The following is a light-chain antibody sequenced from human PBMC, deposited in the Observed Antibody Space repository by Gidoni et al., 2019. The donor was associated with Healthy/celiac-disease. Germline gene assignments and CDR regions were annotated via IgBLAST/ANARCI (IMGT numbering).Light chain of an antibody. CDR2: DVS. V-gene: IGLV2-14*03. Sequence: QSALTQPASASGSPGHAITISCTGTSSDVGGYNYVSWYQQHPGKAPKLMIYDVSNRPSGVSNRFSGSKSGNTASLIIAGLQAEDEADYYCSSYTSSSTYVFGTGTKVTVL. CDR1: SSDVGGYNY. J-gene: IGLJ1*01. CDR3: SSYTSSSTYV.